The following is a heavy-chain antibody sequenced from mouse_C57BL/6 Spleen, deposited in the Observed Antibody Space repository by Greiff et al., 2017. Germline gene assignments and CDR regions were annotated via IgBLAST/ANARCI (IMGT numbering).Heavy chain of an antibody. CDR2: ISSGGSYT. D-gene: IGHD3-3*01. J-gene: IGHJ1*03. V-gene: IGHV5-6*02. Sequence: DVKLVESGGDLVKPGGSLKLSCAASGFTFSSYGMSWVRQTPDKRLEWVATISSGGSYTYYPDSVKGRFTISRDNAKNTLYLQMSSLKSEDTAMYYCARQRDPDPIPYFDVWGTGTTVTVSS. CDR3: ARQRDPDPIPYFDV. CDR1: GFTFSSYG.